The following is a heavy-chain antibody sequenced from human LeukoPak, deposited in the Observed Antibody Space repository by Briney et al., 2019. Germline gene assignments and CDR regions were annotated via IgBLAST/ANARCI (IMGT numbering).Heavy chain of an antibody. D-gene: IGHD1-26*01. V-gene: IGHV3-74*01. J-gene: IGHJ4*02. CDR1: GFTFSSYW. CDR3: AREVSGSSYFDY. Sequence: GGSLRLSCAASGFTFSSYWMHWVRQAPGKGLVWVSRINNVGSSTTYADSVKGRFTISRDNAKNTLYLQMNSLSAEDTAVYYCAREVSGSSYFDYWGQGTQVTVSS. CDR2: INNVGSST.